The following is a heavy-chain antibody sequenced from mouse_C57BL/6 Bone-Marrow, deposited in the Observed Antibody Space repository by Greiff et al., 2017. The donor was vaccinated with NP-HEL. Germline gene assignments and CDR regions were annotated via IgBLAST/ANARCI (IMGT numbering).Heavy chain of an antibody. V-gene: IGHV1-55*01. CDR2: IYPGSGST. D-gene: IGHD2-4*01. Sequence: QVQLKQPGAELVKPGASVKMSCKASGYTFTSYWITWVKQRPGQGLEWIGDIYPGSGSTNYNEKFKSKATLTVDTSSSTAYMQLSSLTSEDSAVYYCARNYDGGAWFAYWGQGTLVTVSA. CDR3: ARNYDGGAWFAY. J-gene: IGHJ3*01. CDR1: GYTFTSYW.